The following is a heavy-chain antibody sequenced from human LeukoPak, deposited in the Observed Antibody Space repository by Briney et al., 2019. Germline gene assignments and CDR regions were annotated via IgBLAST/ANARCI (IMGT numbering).Heavy chain of an antibody. CDR3: ARHLRDWNYYYGMDV. J-gene: IGHJ6*02. CDR1: GGSISSYY. D-gene: IGHD3/OR15-3a*01. V-gene: IGHV4-59*01. CDR2: IYYSGST. Sequence: SETLSLTCTVSGGSISSYYWSWIRQPPGKGLEWIGYIYYSGSTNYNPSLKSRVTISVDTSKNQFSLKLSSVTAADTAVYYCARHLRDWNYYYGMDVWGQGTTVTVSS.